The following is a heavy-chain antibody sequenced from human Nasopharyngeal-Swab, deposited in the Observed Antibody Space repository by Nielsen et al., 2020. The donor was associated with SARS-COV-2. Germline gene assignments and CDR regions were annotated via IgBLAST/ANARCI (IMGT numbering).Heavy chain of an antibody. CDR3: ARRVAGSRRAFDI. D-gene: IGHD6-19*01. CDR2: MNPNSGNT. J-gene: IGHJ3*02. Sequence: WVRQAPGQGLEWMGWMNPNSGNTGYAQKFQGRVTMTGNTSISTAHMELSSLRSEDTAVYYCARRVAGSRRAFDIWGQGTMVTVSS. V-gene: IGHV1-8*01.